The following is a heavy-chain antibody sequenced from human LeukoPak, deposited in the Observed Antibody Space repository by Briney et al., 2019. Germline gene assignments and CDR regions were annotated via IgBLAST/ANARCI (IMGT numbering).Heavy chain of an antibody. D-gene: IGHD5-24*01. Sequence: SVKVSCKASGHSFIDYHMQWVRQAPGEGLEWMGGIIPIFGTANYAQKFQGRVTITADKSTSTAYMELSSLRSEDTAVYYCARDWDGYNPEGAFDIWGQGTMVTVSS. J-gene: IGHJ3*02. CDR2: IIPIFGTA. CDR1: GHSFIDYH. V-gene: IGHV1-69*06. CDR3: ARDWDGYNPEGAFDI.